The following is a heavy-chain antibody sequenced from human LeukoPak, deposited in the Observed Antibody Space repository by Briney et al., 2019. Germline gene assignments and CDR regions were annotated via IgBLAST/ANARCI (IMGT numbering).Heavy chain of an antibody. V-gene: IGHV1-2*02. CDR1: GYTFTDFY. Sequence: GASVKVSCKASGYTFTDFYIHWVRHAPGQGLEWMGWVRPNNGATKYAEKFQGRVTMTRDTSISTAYMELSRLTSDDTAVYYCARGSGVVVPAAMSGMDVWGQGTAVTVSS. D-gene: IGHD2-2*01. CDR2: VRPNNGAT. CDR3: ARGSGVVVPAAMSGMDV. J-gene: IGHJ6*02.